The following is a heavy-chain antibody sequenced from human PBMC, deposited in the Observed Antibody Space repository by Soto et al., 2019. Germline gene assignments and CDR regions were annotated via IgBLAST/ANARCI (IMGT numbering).Heavy chain of an antibody. CDR1: GGSISSSSYY. Sequence: SETLSLTCTVSGGSISSSSYYWCWIRQPPGKGLEWIGSIYYSGSTYYNPSLKSRVTISVDTSKNQFSLKLSSVTAADTAVYYCARIPIIAARLFDYWGQGTLVTVSS. J-gene: IGHJ4*02. D-gene: IGHD6-6*01. CDR3: ARIPIIAARLFDY. CDR2: IYYSGST. V-gene: IGHV4-39*01.